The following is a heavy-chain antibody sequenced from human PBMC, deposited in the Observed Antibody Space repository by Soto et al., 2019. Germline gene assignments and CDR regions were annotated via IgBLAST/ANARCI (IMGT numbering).Heavy chain of an antibody. J-gene: IGHJ4*02. V-gene: IGHV1-18*04. D-gene: IGHD2-2*01. CDR2: ISAYNGNT. CDR1: GYTLTGDY. Sequence: ASVKGSCKGSGYTLTGDYVGWVRQAPGQGLEWMGWISAYNGNTNYAQKFQGRVSMTTDTSTSTAYMELTTLRSDDTAIYFCARLGGVVPADMAIWGQGTLVTVSS. CDR3: ARLGGVVPADMAI.